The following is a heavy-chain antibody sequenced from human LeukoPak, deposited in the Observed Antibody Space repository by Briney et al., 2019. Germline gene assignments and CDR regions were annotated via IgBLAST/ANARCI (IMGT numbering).Heavy chain of an antibody. J-gene: IGHJ4*02. CDR1: GGSFSGYY. V-gene: IGHV4-34*01. CDR2: INHSGST. D-gene: IGHD4-17*01. Sequence: KASETLSLTCAVYGGSFSGYYWSWIRQPPGKGLEWIGEINHSGSTNYNPYLKSRVTISVDTSKNQFSLKLSSVTAADTAVYYCARLYGDYGGYWGQGTLVTVSS. CDR3: ARLYGDYGGY.